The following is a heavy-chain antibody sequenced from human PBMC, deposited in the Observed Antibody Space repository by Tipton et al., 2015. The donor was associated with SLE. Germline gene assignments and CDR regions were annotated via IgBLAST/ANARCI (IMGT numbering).Heavy chain of an antibody. CDR2: ISSNGGST. V-gene: IGHV3-64*01. CDR1: GFTFSSYA. J-gene: IGHJ3*02. D-gene: IGHD5-18*01. CDR3: AGEDSYGASDI. Sequence: SLRLPCVASGFTFSSYAMYWVRQAPGKGLEYVSAISSNGGSTYYANSVKGRFTIPRDNSKNTLYLQMGSLRTEDMAVYYCAGEDSYGASDIWGQGTMVTVSS.